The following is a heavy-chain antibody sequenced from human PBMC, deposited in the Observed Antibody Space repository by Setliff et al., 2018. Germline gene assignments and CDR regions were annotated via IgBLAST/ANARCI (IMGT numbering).Heavy chain of an antibody. V-gene: IGHV4-39*01. CDR1: GDSISSGTYY. D-gene: IGHD1-1*01. CDR2: IYYRGTS. Sequence: SETLSLTCTVSGDSISSGTYYWSWIRQPPGKGLEWIGRIYYRGTSYYNASLRSRLTISVDTSKNQFSLKLNSVTAPDTAVYHCARTGTYRYFDYWGQGILVTVSS. J-gene: IGHJ4*02. CDR3: ARTGTYRYFDY.